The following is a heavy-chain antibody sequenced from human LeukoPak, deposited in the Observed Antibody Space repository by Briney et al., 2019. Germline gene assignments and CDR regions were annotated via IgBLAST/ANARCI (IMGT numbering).Heavy chain of an antibody. J-gene: IGHJ3*02. CDR2: LIPIFGTA. CDR3: ARDRGPRLPWFGESRPGDAFDI. V-gene: IGHV1-69*05. Sequence: SVKVSCKASGGTFSSYAISWVRQAPGQGLEWMGGLIPIFGTANYAQKFQGRVTITTDESTSTAYMELSSLRSEDTAVYYCARDRGPRLPWFGESRPGDAFDIWGQGTMVTVSS. CDR1: GGTFSSYA. D-gene: IGHD3-10*01.